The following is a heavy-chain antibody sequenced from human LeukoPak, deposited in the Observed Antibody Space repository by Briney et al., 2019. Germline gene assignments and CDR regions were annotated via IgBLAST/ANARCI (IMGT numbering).Heavy chain of an antibody. V-gene: IGHV1-69*13. Sequence: SVTVSCKASGGTFSSYAISWVRQAPGQGLEWMGGIIPIFGTANYAQKFQGRVTITADESTSTAYMELSSLRSEDTAVYYCARVSDSSGYSREAFDIWGQGTMVTVSS. CDR1: GGTFSSYA. CDR2: IIPIFGTA. D-gene: IGHD3-22*01. CDR3: ARVSDSSGYSREAFDI. J-gene: IGHJ3*02.